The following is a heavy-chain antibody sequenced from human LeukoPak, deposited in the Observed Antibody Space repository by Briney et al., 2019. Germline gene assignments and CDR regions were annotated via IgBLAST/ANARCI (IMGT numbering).Heavy chain of an antibody. Sequence: GGSLRLSCAASGFTFSSYGMHWVRQAPGKGLEWVAFIRYDGSNKYYADSVKGRFTTSRDNSKNTLYLQMNSLRAEDTAVYYCAKYIAAAGGLYNWFDPWGQGTLVTVSS. CDR2: IRYDGSNK. CDR3: AKYIAAAGGLYNWFDP. D-gene: IGHD6-13*01. CDR1: GFTFSSYG. J-gene: IGHJ5*02. V-gene: IGHV3-30*02.